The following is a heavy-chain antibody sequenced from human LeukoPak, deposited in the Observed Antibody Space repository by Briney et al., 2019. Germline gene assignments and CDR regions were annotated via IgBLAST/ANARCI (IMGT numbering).Heavy chain of an antibody. CDR2: IYYSGST. CDR3: ARHQGLRGSRGYMDV. D-gene: IGHD6-19*01. V-gene: IGHV4-39*01. J-gene: IGHJ6*03. Sequence: SETLSLTCTVSGGSISSYYWGWIRQPPGKGLEWIGSIYYSGSTYYNPSLKSRVTISVDTSKNQFSLKLSSVTAADTAVYYCARHQGLRGSRGYMDVWGKGTTVTISS. CDR1: GGSISSYY.